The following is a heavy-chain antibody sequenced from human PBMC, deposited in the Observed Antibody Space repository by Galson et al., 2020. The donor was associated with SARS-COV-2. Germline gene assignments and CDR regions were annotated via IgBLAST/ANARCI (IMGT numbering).Heavy chain of an antibody. CDR2: IYHSGTT. V-gene: IGHV4-4*02. J-gene: IGHJ6*02. D-gene: IGHD3-10*01. CDR1: GDSISSSNW. Sequence: ASETLSLTCAVSGDSISSSNWWTWVRQPPGKGLEWIGEIYHSGTTIYKPSLQSRVTISLDRSKNQVALNLTSVTAADTAIYYCARERFGDDLDVWGQGTTVIVSS. CDR3: ARERFGDDLDV.